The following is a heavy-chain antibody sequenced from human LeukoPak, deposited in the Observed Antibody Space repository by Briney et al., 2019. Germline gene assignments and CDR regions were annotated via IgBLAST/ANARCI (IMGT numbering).Heavy chain of an antibody. J-gene: IGHJ4*02. CDR1: GFTFSSYS. CDR2: ISSSSSDI. D-gene: IGHD2-15*01. V-gene: IGHV3-48*02. CDR3: ARGLLSGGSWRLDY. Sequence: GGSLRLSCAASGFTFSSYSLNWVRQAPGKGLEWFSCISSSSSDIYYADSVKGRFTISRDNAKNSLYLQMNSLRDEDTAVYYCARGLLSGGSWRLDYWGQGTLVTVST.